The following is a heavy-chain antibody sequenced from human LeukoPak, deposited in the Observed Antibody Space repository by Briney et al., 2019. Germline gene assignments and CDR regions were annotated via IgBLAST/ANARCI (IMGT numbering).Heavy chain of an antibody. CDR1: GFTFSSSG. Sequence: QPGGSVRLSCAASGFTFSSSGMQWVRQAPGRGREWVAVISYDGSNKDYADSVKGRFTISRDNPQNTLYLQVNSLRAEDTALYYCARSPLEYCSSGSSCFLYFDYWGQGTLVTVSS. V-gene: IGHV3-30*03. J-gene: IGHJ4*02. CDR2: ISYDGSNK. CDR3: ARSPLEYCSSGSSCFLYFDY. D-gene: IGHD2-15*01.